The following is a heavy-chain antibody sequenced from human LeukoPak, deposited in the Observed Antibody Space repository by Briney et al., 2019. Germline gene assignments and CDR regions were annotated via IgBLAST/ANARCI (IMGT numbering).Heavy chain of an antibody. Sequence: PGGSLRLSCAASGFTFSSYAMSWVRQAPGKGLEWVSAISGSGGSTYYADSVKGRFTISRDNAKNSLYLQMNSLRAEDTAVYYCARLDGYYFDYWGQGTLVTVSS. CDR1: GFTFSSYA. CDR3: ARLDGYYFDY. CDR2: ISGSGGST. D-gene: IGHD3-10*01. V-gene: IGHV3-23*01. J-gene: IGHJ4*02.